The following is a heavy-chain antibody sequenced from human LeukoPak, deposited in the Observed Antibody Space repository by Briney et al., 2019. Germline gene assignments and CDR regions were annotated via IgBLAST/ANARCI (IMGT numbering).Heavy chain of an antibody. CDR2: IASDGRDK. Sequence: GGSLRLSCEVSGLTSGTYGLTYGLTWVRQAPGKGPEWVAVIASDGRDKHQAESVKGRFIISRDNSKNTLYLQMNSLRAEDTAVYFCAKDRNIGPATYYFDSWGQGALVTVSS. V-gene: IGHV3-30*18. J-gene: IGHJ4*02. CDR3: AKDRNIGPATYYFDS. D-gene: IGHD2-2*01. CDR1: GLTSGTYGLT.